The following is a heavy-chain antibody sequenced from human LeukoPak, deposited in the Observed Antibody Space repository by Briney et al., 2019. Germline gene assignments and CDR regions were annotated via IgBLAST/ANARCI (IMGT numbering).Heavy chain of an antibody. V-gene: IGHV4-61*01. CDR3: ARDRYTINWFDP. Sequence: SETLSLTCTVSGGSVSSVSYYWSWIRQPPGKGLEWIGYIYYSGSTNYNPSLKSRVTMSVDTSKNQFSLRLSSVTAADTAVYYCARDRYTINWFDPWDQGTLVTVSS. CDR1: GGSVSSVSYY. D-gene: IGHD2-2*02. J-gene: IGHJ5*02. CDR2: IYYSGST.